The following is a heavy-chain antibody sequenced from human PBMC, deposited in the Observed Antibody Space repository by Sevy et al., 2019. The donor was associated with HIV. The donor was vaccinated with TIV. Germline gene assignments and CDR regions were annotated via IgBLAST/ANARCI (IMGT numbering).Heavy chain of an antibody. CDR1: GFTFSSYG. V-gene: IGHV3-30*18. D-gene: IGHD5-18*01. Sequence: GGSLRLSCAASGFTFSSYGMHWVRQAPGKGLEWVAVISYDGSNKYYADSVKGRFTISRDNSKNTRYLQMNSLRAEDTAGYYCAKEGGGYSDYYYYYGMDVWGQGTTVTVSS. CDR3: AKEGGGYSDYYYYYGMDV. CDR2: ISYDGSNK. J-gene: IGHJ6*02.